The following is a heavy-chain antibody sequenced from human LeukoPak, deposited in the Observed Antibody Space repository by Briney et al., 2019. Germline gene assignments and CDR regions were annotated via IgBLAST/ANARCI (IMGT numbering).Heavy chain of an antibody. CDR1: GFTFDDYA. CDR3: AKDISPTAPRLWYFDL. CDR2: ISWNSGSI. V-gene: IGHV3-9*01. J-gene: IGHJ2*01. Sequence: GGSLRLSCAASGFTFDDYAMHWVRQAPGKGLEWVSGISWNSGSIGYADSVKGRFTISRDNAKNSLYLQMNSLRAEDTALYYYAKDISPTAPRLWYFDLWGRGTLVTVSS. D-gene: IGHD2-21*02.